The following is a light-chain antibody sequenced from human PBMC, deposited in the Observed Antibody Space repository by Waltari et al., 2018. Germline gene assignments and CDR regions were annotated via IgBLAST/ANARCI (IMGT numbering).Light chain of an antibody. CDR1: SSNIGSNT. CDR2: SNN. J-gene: IGLJ3*02. Sequence: QSVLTQPPSASGTPGQRATISCSGSSSNIGSNTVNWYQQPPGTAPKLLIYSNNQRPSGVPDRFSGSKSGTSASLAISGLQSEDEADYYCAAWDDSLNGWVFGGGTKLTVL. CDR3: AAWDDSLNGWV. V-gene: IGLV1-44*01.